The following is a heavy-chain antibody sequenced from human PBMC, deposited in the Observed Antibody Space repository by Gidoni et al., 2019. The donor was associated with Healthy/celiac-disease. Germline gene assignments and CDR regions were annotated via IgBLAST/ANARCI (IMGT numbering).Heavy chain of an antibody. Sequence: EVQLVESGGGLVQPGGSLSLSCAASGFTFSSYDMHWVHQAKVKVMEWGSSIRDAGDKYYTGSVKGRFTISRENAKNSLYLQMNSLRAGDTAVYYCAAYSSSGTFDYWGQGTLVTVSS. D-gene: IGHD6-6*01. CDR2: IRDAGDK. V-gene: IGHV3-13*01. CDR3: AAYSSSGTFDY. J-gene: IGHJ4*02. CDR1: GFTFSSYD.